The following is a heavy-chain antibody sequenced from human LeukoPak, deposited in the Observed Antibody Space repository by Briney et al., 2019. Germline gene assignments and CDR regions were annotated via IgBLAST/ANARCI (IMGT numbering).Heavy chain of an antibody. CDR1: GGTFSSYA. CDR2: IIPIFGTA. V-gene: IGHV1-69*05. D-gene: IGHD3-3*01. Sequence: SVKVSCKASGGTFSSYAISWVRQAPGQGLEWMGGIIPIFGTANYAQKFQGRVTITTDESTSTAYMELSSLRSEDTAVYYCARDSRYYDFWSGYYTPMGYYYYMDVWGKGTTVTVSS. J-gene: IGHJ6*03. CDR3: ARDSRYYDFWSGYYTPMGYYYYMDV.